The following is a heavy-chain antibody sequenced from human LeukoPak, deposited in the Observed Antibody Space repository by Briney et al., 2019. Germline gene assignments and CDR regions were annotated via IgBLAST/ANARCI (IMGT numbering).Heavy chain of an antibody. CDR2: INHSGST. D-gene: IGHD6-6*01. J-gene: IGHJ4*02. Sequence: SETLSLTCAVYGGSFSGYYWSWIRQPPGKGLEWIGEINHSGSTNYNPSLKSRVTISVGTSKNQFSLKLSSVTAADTAVYYCARGRRGGIAARAIDYWGQGTLVTVSS. V-gene: IGHV4-34*01. CDR1: GGSFSGYY. CDR3: ARGRRGGIAARAIDY.